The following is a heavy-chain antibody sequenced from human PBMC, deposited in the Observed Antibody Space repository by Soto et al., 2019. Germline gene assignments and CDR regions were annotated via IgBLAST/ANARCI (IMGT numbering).Heavy chain of an antibody. V-gene: IGHV4-4*02. CDR1: GGTVASSHW. J-gene: IGHJ5*02. D-gene: IGHD2-21*02. Sequence: QVQLQESGPRLVKPSGSLSLTCGVSGGTVASSHWWSWVRQSPGGGLEWIGNVYHTGDTNFNPSLQSRVTISVDKSNNQFSLRLNSLAATDTAVYFCARDIVTAGGNNYFDPWGPGTLVTVSS. CDR2: VYHTGDT. CDR3: ARDIVTAGGNNYFDP.